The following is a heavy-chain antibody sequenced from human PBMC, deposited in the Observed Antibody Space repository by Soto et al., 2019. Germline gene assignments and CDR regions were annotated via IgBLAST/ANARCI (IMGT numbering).Heavy chain of an antibody. CDR1: GFTFSSYA. CDR3: AKMNGPPH. J-gene: IGHJ4*02. Sequence: EVQLLESGGGLVQPGGSLRLSCAASGFTFSSYAMSWVRPAPGKGLEWVSAISGSGDRTYYEDSVKGRFTISRDNSRNTLYMQMNSLRGEDTAVYFCAKMNGPPHWGQGTLVTVSS. V-gene: IGHV3-23*01. CDR2: ISGSGDRT. D-gene: IGHD2-8*01.